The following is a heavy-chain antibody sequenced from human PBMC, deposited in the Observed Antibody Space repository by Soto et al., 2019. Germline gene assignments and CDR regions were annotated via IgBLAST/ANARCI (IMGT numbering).Heavy chain of an antibody. Sequence: SETLSLTCAVSGGSISSGGYSWSWIRQPPGKGLEWIGYIYHSGSTYYNPSLKSRVTISVDRSKNQFSLKLSSVTAADTAVYYCARGVATIFDYWGQGTLVTVSS. J-gene: IGHJ4*02. CDR1: GGSISSGGYS. CDR2: IYHSGST. CDR3: ARGVATIFDY. V-gene: IGHV4-30-2*01. D-gene: IGHD5-12*01.